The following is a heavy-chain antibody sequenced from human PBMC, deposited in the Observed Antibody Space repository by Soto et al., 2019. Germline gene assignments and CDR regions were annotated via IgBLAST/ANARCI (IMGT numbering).Heavy chain of an antibody. CDR3: SAPPPMGSTHDY. V-gene: IGHV3-23*01. J-gene: IGHJ4*02. D-gene: IGHD1-26*01. CDR1: GLSFSTYS. CDR2: ISSSGGGT. Sequence: PGGSLRLSCAASGLSFSTYSMGWVRQAPGKGLEWVSAISSSGGGTYYVDSVKGRFTISRDNSRNTLYLQLNDLRAEDTAVYFCSAPPPMGSTHDYWGQGALVTVSS.